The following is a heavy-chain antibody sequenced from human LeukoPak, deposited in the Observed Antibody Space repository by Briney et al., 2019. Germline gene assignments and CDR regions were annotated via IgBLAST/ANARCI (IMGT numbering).Heavy chain of an antibody. V-gene: IGHV3-30-3*02. CDR1: GFTFSTYA. J-gene: IGHJ5*02. CDR2: VSLDGASK. CDR3: AKSSGGPFLFDP. Sequence: GGSLRLSRAASGFTFSTYAMHWVRPPPGKGLEWGAVVSLDGASKYYADYVKGRFTISRDNSKNTLYLQMNSLRAEDTAVYYCAKSSGGPFLFDPWGQGTLVTVSS. D-gene: IGHD2-15*01.